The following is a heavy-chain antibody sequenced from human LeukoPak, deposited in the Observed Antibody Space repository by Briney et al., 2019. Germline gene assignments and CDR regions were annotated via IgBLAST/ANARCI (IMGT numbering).Heavy chain of an antibody. D-gene: IGHD6-6*01. CDR2: INHSGST. J-gene: IGHJ6*03. CDR3: ATKYSSSRGNYYYYYMDV. CDR1: GGSFSGYY. Sequence: SETLSLTCAVYGGSFSGYYWSWIRQPPGKGLEWIGEINHSGSTNHNPSLKSRVTISVDTSKNQFSLKLSSVTAADTAVYYCATKYSSSRGNYYYYYMDVWGKGTTVTVSS. V-gene: IGHV4-34*01.